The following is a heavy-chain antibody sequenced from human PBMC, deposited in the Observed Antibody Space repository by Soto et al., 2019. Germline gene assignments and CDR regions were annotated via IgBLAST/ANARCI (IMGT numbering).Heavy chain of an antibody. CDR2: ISGSAART. D-gene: IGHD6-13*01. Sequence: VQVLESGGGLVQPGGSLRLSCSVSGFAFGGFTMTWVRQAPGKGLEWVSSISGSAARTYYADSVQGRFTISRDNSKSTLYLQMNSQRVEDTAEYYCTRGGVGTTGSCDFWGEGTLVAVSS. CDR1: GFAFGGFT. V-gene: IGHV3-23*01. J-gene: IGHJ4*02. CDR3: TRGGVGTTGSCDF.